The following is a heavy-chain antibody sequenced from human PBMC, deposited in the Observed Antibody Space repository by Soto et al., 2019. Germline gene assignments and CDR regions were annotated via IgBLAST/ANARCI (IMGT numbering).Heavy chain of an antibody. CDR3: AKGLYGSGSYFDTNCFDL. V-gene: IGHV3-23*01. D-gene: IGHD3-10*01. J-gene: IGHJ5*02. CDR2: ISGSGGST. CDR1: GFTFSSYA. Sequence: GGSLRLSCAASGFTFSSYAMSWVRQAPGKGLEWVSAISGSGGSTYYADSVKCRFTISRDNSKNTLYLQMNSLRAEDTAVYYCAKGLYGSGSYFDTNCFDLWGQGTLVTVSS.